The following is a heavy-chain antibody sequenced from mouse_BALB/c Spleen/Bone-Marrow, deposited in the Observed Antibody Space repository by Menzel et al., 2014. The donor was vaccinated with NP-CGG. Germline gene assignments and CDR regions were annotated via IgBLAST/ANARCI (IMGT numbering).Heavy chain of an antibody. CDR3: ARDVDAVSWFAY. V-gene: IGHV5-6-3*01. CDR1: GFTFSNYG. D-gene: IGHD2-3*01. Sequence: EVNVEESGGGLVQPGASLKLSCAASGFTFSNYGMSWVRQTPDKRLEFVATIITNGGDTYYPDNVKGRFTFSRDNAKTTIYQQMSSLKSEDTAMYYCARDVDAVSWFAYWGQGTPVAVSS. J-gene: IGHJ3*01. CDR2: IITNGGDT.